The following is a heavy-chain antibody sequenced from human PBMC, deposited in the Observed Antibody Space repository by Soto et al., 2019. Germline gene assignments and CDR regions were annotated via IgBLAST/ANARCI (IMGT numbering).Heavy chain of an antibody. D-gene: IGHD3-3*02. Sequence: GASGKVSCKTSGYTFTGHYIHWLRQSPQQGPEWMGEIGPESGATRYAEKFRGRVTMTMDTSITTVYMELRNLSPDDTAVYYCGRGRSGQIVIFYWGQGTPVTVSS. J-gene: IGHJ4*02. V-gene: IGHV1-2*02. CDR1: GYTFTGHY. CDR3: GRGRSGQIVIFY. CDR2: IGPESGAT.